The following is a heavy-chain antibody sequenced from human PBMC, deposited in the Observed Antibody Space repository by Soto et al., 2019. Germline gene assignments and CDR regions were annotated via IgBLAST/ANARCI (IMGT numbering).Heavy chain of an antibody. CDR2: IYYSGST. D-gene: IGHD3-10*01. J-gene: IGHJ4*02. CDR1: GGSISSSSYY. CDR3: ARQLKYYGPARMALGVDY. Sequence: PSETLSLTCTVSGGSISSSSYYWGWIRQPPGKGLEWIGSIYYSGSTYYNPSLKSRVTISVDTSKNQFSLKLSSVTAADTAVYYCARQLKYYGPARMALGVDYWGQGTLVTVSS. V-gene: IGHV4-39*01.